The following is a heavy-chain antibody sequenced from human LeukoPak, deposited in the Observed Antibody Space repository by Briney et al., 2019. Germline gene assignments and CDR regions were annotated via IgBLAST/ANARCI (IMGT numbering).Heavy chain of an antibody. CDR1: GGTFSSYA. Sequence: ASVTVSCTASGGTFSSYAISWVRQAPGQGLEWMGGIIPIFGTANYAQKFQGRVTITADESTSTAYMELSSLRSEDTAVYYCARGYLPAAIGSYFDYWGQGTLVTVSS. CDR3: ARGYLPAAIGSYFDY. CDR2: IIPIFGTA. V-gene: IGHV1-69*13. J-gene: IGHJ4*02. D-gene: IGHD2-2*02.